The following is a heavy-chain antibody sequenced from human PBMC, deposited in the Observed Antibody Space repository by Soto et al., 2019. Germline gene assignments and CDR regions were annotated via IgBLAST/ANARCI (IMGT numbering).Heavy chain of an antibody. Sequence: PGGSLRLSCAASGFTFSSYWMHWVRQAPGKGLVWVSSINSDGSSTSYADSVKGRFTISRDNAKNTLYLQMNSLRAEDTAVYYCASLFQQGYYYYGMDVWGQGTTVTVSS. CDR2: INSDGSST. CDR1: GFTFSSYW. D-gene: IGHD2-21*01. CDR3: ASLFQQGYYYYGMDV. J-gene: IGHJ6*02. V-gene: IGHV3-74*01.